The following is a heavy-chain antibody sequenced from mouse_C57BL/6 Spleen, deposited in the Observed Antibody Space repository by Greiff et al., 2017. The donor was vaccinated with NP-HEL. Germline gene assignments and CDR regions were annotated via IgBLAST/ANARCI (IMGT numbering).Heavy chain of an antibody. CDR1: GYTFTSYW. D-gene: IGHD1-1*01. V-gene: IGHV1-64*01. J-gene: IGHJ2*01. Sequence: VQLQQPGAELVKPGASVKLSCKASGYTFTSYWMHWVKQRPGQGLEWIGMIHPNSGSTNYNEKCKSKATLTVDKSSSTAYMQLSSLTSEDSAVYYSATYYGSFSYYIDYWGQGTTLTVSS. CDR2: IHPNSGST. CDR3: ATYYGSFSYYIDY.